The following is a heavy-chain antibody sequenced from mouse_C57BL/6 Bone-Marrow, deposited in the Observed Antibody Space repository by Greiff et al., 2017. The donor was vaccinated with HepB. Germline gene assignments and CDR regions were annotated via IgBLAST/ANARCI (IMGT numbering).Heavy chain of an antibody. CDR3: TYYYGAYAMDY. J-gene: IGHJ4*01. D-gene: IGHD1-1*01. CDR1: GFTFSNYW. CDR2: IRLKSDNYAT. Sequence: EVKVVESGGGLVQPGGSMKLSCVASGFTFSNYWMNWVRQSPEKGLEWVAQIRLKSDNYATHYAESVKGRFTISRDDSKSSVYLQMNNLRAEDTGIYYCTYYYGAYAMDYWGQGTSVTVSS. V-gene: IGHV6-3*01.